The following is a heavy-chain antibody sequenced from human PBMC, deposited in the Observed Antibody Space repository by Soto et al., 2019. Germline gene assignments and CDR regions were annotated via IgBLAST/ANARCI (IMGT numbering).Heavy chain of an antibody. D-gene: IGHD4-17*01. V-gene: IGHV1-8*01. J-gene: IGHJ3*02. CDR1: GYTFTSYD. CDR3: ARAFSGDYIGLDAFDI. Sequence: QVQLVQSGAEVKKPGASVKVSCKASGYTFTSYDINWVRQATGQGLEWMGWMNPNSGNTGYAQKFQGRVTMTRNTSISTGYMELSSVRSEDTAVYYCARAFSGDYIGLDAFDIWGQGTMVTVSS. CDR2: MNPNSGNT.